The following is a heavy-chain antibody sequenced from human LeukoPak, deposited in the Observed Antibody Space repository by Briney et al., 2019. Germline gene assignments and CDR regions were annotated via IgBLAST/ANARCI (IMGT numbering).Heavy chain of an antibody. V-gene: IGHV5-10-1*01. CDR1: GYSFTSYW. CDR3: ARYCSSTSCPNDY. Sequence: GESLKISCKGSGYSFTSYWISLVRQMPGKGLEWMGRIDPSDSYTNYSPSFQGHVTISADKSISTAYLQWSSLKASDTAMYYCARYCSSTSCPNDYWGQGTLVTVSS. CDR2: IDPSDSYT. D-gene: IGHD2-2*01. J-gene: IGHJ4*02.